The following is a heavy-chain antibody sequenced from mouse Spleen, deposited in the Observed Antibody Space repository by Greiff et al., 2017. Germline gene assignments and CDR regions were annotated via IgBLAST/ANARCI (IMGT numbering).Heavy chain of an antibody. V-gene: IGHV2-6*02. Sequence: VKLVESGPGLVAPSQSLSITCTVSGFSLTSYGVHWVRQPPGKGLEWLVVIWSDGSTTYNSALKSRLSISKDNSKSQVFLKMNSLQTDDTAMYYCARIGNYDGYAMDYWGQGTSVTVSS. CDR2: IWSDGST. J-gene: IGHJ4*01. CDR3: ARIGNYDGYAMDY. CDR1: GFSLTSYG. D-gene: IGHD2-1*01.